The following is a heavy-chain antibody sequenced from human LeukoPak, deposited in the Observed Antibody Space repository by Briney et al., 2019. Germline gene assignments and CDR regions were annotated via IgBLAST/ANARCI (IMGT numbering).Heavy chain of an antibody. CDR1: GFIFSGYT. CDR3: ARSGGYQLLALNFDY. D-gene: IGHD1-7*01. CDR2: ISADGHYV. J-gene: IGHJ4*02. Sequence: GGSLRLSCAASGFIFSGYTMHWVRQAPGKGLEWVSSISADGHYVDYADSVRGRFTISRDKTKNSLYLQMDSLRAEETAMYFCARSGGYQLLALNFDYWGPGSLVTVSS. V-gene: IGHV3-21*01.